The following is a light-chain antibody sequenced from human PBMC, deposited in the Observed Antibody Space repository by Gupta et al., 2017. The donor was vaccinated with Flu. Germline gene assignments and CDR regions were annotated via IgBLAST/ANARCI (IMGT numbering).Light chain of an antibody. CDR2: AAS. CDR1: QNANSY. V-gene: IGKV3-11*01. J-gene: IGKJ4*01. CDR3: QQRTNWPLT. Sequence: GDRATLSCRASQNANSYLAWYQQKPGQSPRLLIYAASNRATGIPPRFSGSGSGTHFTRTISSLEPEDFAVYYCQQRTNWPLTFGGGTKVEI.